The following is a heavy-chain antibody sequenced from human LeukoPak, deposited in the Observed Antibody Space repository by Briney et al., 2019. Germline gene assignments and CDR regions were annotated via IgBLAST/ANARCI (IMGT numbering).Heavy chain of an antibody. Sequence: GGSLRLSCAASGFTFSIYTMNWVRQAPGKGLEWVSSISSSSSYIYYADSVKGRFTISRDNAKNSLYLQMNGLRAEDTAVYYCARARFSSGSYDYWGQGTLVTVSS. CDR3: ARARFSSGSYDY. CDR2: ISSSSSYI. CDR1: GFTFSIYT. D-gene: IGHD1-26*01. J-gene: IGHJ4*02. V-gene: IGHV3-21*01.